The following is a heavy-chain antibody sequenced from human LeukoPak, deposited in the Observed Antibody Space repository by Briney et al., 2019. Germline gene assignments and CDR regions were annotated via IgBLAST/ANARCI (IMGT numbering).Heavy chain of an antibody. CDR1: GGSISSGGYY. D-gene: IGHD5-18*01. CDR2: IYYSGST. CDR3: ARDRSRYSYGIDY. Sequence: SETLSLTCTVSGGSISSGGYYWSWIRQPPGKGLEWIGYIYYSGSTNYNPSLKSRVTISVDTSKNQFSLKLSSVTAADTAVYYCARDRSRYSYGIDYWGQGTLVTVSS. J-gene: IGHJ4*02. V-gene: IGHV4-61*08.